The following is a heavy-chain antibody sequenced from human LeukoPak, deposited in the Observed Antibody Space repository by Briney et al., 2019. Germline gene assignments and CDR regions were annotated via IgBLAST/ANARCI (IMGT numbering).Heavy chain of an antibody. D-gene: IGHD2-2*01. Sequence: GGSLRLSCAASGFTFSNAWMNWVRQAPGKAQEWVGRIKSKTDGGTADYAAPLKGRFTISRGDSTNTLYLQMNSLKTEDTAVYYCTTDLGYCSSTTCFAGTYWGQGTQVTVSS. CDR1: GFTFSNAW. CDR3: TTDLGYCSSTTCFAGTY. CDR2: IKSKTDGGTA. J-gene: IGHJ4*02. V-gene: IGHV3-15*01.